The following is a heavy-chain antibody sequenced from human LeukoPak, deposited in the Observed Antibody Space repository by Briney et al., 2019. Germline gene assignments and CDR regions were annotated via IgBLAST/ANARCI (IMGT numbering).Heavy chain of an antibody. CDR3: AREGLLGLYYYYMDV. CDR1: GGSISSSSYY. CDR2: IYYSGST. D-gene: IGHD5-18*01. Sequence: SETLSLTCTVSGGSISSSSYYWGWIRQPPGKGLEWIANIYYSGSTYYNPSLKSRVTISVDTSKNQFSLKLSSVTAADTAVYYCAREGLLGLYYYYMDVWGKGTTVTISS. V-gene: IGHV4-39*07. J-gene: IGHJ6*03.